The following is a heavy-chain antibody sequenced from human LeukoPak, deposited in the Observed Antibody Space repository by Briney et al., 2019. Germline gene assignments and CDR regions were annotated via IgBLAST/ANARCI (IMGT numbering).Heavy chain of an antibody. D-gene: IGHD3-10*01. CDR1: GGFITSYY. J-gene: IGHJ6*03. CDR2: ISSSGTT. V-gene: IGHV4-4*07. Sequence: SETLSFTCTVPGGFITSYYWSWIRQPAGEGLNYIGRISSSGTTNYNRSLKGRVTITLDKSNNQFSLKLTSVTAADTAIYYCARGEETGGARLGYYYYYMDVWGKGATVTVSS. CDR3: ARGEETGGARLGYYYYYMDV.